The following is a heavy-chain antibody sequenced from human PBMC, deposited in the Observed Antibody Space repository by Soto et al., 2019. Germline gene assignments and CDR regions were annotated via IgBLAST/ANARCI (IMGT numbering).Heavy chain of an antibody. V-gene: IGHV3-74*03. CDR1: GFTFSNFW. Sequence: EVQLVQSGGGLVQPGGSLRLSCAASGFTFSNFWMHWVRQAPGKGLVWVSRIKSDGSSTMYRDSVKGRFTIFRDNAKNTLFLQMNSLRAEDTAVYYCSRDPSPIGWYDYWGQGTLVTVSS. D-gene: IGHD6-19*01. J-gene: IGHJ4*02. CDR3: SRDPSPIGWYDY. CDR2: IKSDGSST.